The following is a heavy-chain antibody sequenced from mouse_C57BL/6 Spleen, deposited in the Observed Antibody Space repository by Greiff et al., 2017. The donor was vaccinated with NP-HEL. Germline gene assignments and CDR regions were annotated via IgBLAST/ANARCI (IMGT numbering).Heavy chain of an antibody. CDR3: ARGGGGFAY. J-gene: IGHJ3*01. CDR2: IHPNSGST. Sequence: QVQLQQPGAELVKPGASVKLSCKASGYTFTSYWMHWVKQRPGQGLEWIGMIHPNSGSTNYNENFKSKATLTVDKSSSTAYMQLSSLTSEDSAVYYCARGGGGFAYWGQGTLVTVSA. V-gene: IGHV1-64*01. CDR1: GYTFTSYW.